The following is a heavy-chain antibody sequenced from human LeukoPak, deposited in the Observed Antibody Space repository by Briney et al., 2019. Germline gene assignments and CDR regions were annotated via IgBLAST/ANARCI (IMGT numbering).Heavy chain of an antibody. V-gene: IGHV4-34*01. D-gene: IGHD3-22*01. J-gene: IGHJ4*02. CDR2: INHSGST. Sequence: SETLSLTCAVYGGSFSGYYWSWIRQPPGKGLEWIGEINHSGSTNYNPSLKSRVTISVDTSKNQFSLKLSSVTAADTAVYYCARGNYYSSGYYYLIRQHFDYWGQGTLVTVSS. CDR1: GGSFSGYY. CDR3: ARGNYYSSGYYYLIRQHFDY.